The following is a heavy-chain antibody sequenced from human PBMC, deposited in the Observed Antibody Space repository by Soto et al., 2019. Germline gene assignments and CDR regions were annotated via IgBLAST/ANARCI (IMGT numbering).Heavy chain of an antibody. Sequence: QVQLVQSGAEVKKPGASVKVSCKASGYTFTSYGISWVRQAPGQGLEGMGWISAYNGNTNYAQKLQGRGTMTTATATSTAYMELRSLRSDATAVYYCARNPVGGNWFDPWGQGALVTVSS. V-gene: IGHV1-18*01. CDR1: GYTFTSYG. CDR3: ARNPVGGNWFDP. CDR2: ISAYNGNT. D-gene: IGHD1-26*01. J-gene: IGHJ5*02.